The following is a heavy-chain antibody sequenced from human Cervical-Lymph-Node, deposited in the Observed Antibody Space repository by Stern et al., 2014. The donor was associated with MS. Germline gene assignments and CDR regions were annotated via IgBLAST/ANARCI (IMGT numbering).Heavy chain of an antibody. CDR2: IYWNDDR. V-gene: IGHV2-5*01. CDR1: GFSLNTGRPG. D-gene: IGHD6-13*01. CDR3: AHRGEYTSNWDLYYFDY. Sequence: QITLKESGPTLVKPTQTLTLTCTFSGFSLNTGRPGVGWIRQPPGKAPEWLALIYWNDDRRYNPSLMNRLTVTKDTSKNQVVLSLANLDPVDTATYYCAHRGEYTSNWDLYYFDYWGQGIPVTVSS. J-gene: IGHJ4*02.